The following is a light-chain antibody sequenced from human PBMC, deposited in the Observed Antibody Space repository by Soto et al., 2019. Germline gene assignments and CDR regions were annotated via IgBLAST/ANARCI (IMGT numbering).Light chain of an antibody. V-gene: IGLV1-40*01. CDR2: GYN. Sequence: QSVLTQPPSVSAAPGQRVTISCTGSSSNIGAGYDVHWYQQLPGTAPKLLVYGYNNRPSGVPDRFSVSKSGTSASLTITGLQTEDEADYYCQSYDSSLSAWVFGGGTKVTVL. CDR3: QSYDSSLSAWV. CDR1: SSNIGAGYD. J-gene: IGLJ2*01.